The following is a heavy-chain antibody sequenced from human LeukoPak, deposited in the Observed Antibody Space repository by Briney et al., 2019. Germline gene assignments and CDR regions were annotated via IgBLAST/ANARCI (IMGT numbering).Heavy chain of an antibody. Sequence: SETLSLPCIVSGYSISSAYYWGWIRQPPGKGLEWIGSIYHSGYTSYNPSLKSRVTISVDTSKNQFSLNLTSVTAADTAVYYCARDPANYVDYWGQGTLVTVSS. CDR2: IYHSGYT. CDR3: ARDPANYVDY. J-gene: IGHJ4*02. V-gene: IGHV4-38-2*02. CDR1: GYSISSAYY.